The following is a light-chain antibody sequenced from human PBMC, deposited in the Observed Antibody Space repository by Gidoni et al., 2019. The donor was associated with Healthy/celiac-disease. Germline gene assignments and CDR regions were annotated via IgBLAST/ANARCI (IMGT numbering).Light chain of an antibody. CDR1: QSVSSY. J-gene: IGKJ3*01. V-gene: IGKV3-11*01. CDR3: QQRSNWPLT. Sequence: IVLTQSPATLSLSPGERATLSCRASQSVSSYLAWYQQKPGQAPRLLIYDASNRATGIPARFSGSGSGTDFTLTISSLEPEDFAVYYCQQRSNWPLTFGPXTKVDIK. CDR2: DAS.